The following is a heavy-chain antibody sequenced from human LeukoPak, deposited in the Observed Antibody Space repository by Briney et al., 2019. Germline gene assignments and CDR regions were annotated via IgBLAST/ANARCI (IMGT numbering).Heavy chain of an antibody. Sequence: GGSLRLSCAASGFTFSDHYMSWIRQAPGKGLEWISYISGGTTTIYYADSVKGRFTISRDNGKKSLYLQMNSLRVEDTAVYYCARHMFPDYDILTGWGGSFDYWGQGSLVTVSS. V-gene: IGHV3-11*04. CDR1: GFTFSDHY. CDR3: ARHMFPDYDILTGWGGSFDY. J-gene: IGHJ4*02. CDR2: ISGGTTTI. D-gene: IGHD3-9*01.